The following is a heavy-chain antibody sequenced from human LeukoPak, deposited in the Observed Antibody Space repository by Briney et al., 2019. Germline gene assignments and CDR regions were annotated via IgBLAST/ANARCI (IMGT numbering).Heavy chain of an antibody. Sequence: SVKVTCKASGGTFSSYAISWVRQAPGQGLEWMGGIIPIFGTANYAQKFQGRVTITADESTSTAYMELSSLRSEDTAVYYCARDSSSWYPWFDPWGQGTLVTVSS. V-gene: IGHV1-69*01. J-gene: IGHJ5*02. CDR1: GGTFSSYA. D-gene: IGHD6-13*01. CDR2: IIPIFGTA. CDR3: ARDSSSWYPWFDP.